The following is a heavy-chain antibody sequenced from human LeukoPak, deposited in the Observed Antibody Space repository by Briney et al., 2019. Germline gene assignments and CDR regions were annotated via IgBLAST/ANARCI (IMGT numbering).Heavy chain of an antibody. V-gene: IGHV4-4*07. CDR2: IYTSGST. D-gene: IGHD4-17*01. CDR1: GGSISSYY. J-gene: IGHJ5*02. CDR3: ARNSYDYGDYGGGWFDP. Sequence: SETLSLTCTVSGGSISSYYWSWIRQPAGKELEWIGRIYTSGSTNYNPSLKSRVTMSVDTSKNQFSLKLSSVTAADTAVYYCARNSYDYGDYGGGWFDPWGQGTLVTVSS.